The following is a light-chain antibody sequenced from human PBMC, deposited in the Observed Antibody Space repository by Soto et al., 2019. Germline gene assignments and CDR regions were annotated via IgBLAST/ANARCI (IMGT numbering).Light chain of an antibody. V-gene: IGLV2-14*01. CDR3: ISYTSSSTWV. J-gene: IGLJ3*02. CDR1: INDVGGYNY. CDR2: EVS. Sequence: QSALTQPASVSGSPGQSITISCTGTINDVGGYNYVSWYQQHPGKVPKLMIYEVSNRPSGVSDRFSGSRSGNTASLTISGLQAEDESDYYCISYTSSSTWVFGGGTQLTVL.